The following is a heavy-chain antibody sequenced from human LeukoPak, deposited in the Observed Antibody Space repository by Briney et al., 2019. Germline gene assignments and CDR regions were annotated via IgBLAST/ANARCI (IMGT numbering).Heavy chain of an antibody. CDR2: IIPIFGTA. CDR3: AASSGNNDFVYFRN. D-gene: IGHD1/OR15-1a*01. V-gene: IGHV1-69*05. J-gene: IGHJ1*01. Sequence: SVKVSCKASGGTFSSYAISWVRQAPGQGLEWMGGIIPIFGTANYAQKFQERVTITRDLSTTTVYMDVSSLRSEDTAIYYCAASSGNNDFVYFRNWGQGTLVTVSS. CDR1: GGTFSSYA.